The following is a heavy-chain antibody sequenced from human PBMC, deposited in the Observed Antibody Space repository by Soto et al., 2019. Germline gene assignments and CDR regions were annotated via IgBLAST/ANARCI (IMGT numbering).Heavy chain of an antibody. D-gene: IGHD1-26*01. V-gene: IGHV4-31*03. J-gene: IGHJ4*02. Sequence: QVQLQESCPGLVKPSQTLSLTCTVSAGSISSGGYYWSWTRQHPGKGLEWFGYIYYSGSTYYNLSLKSRVTLPGDSSKNRFALKLGSVIAADTTVFYCARVMALSVPAWGFDYWGQGSLVAVSS. CDR2: IYYSGST. CDR3: ARVMALSVPAWGFDY. CDR1: AGSISSGGYY.